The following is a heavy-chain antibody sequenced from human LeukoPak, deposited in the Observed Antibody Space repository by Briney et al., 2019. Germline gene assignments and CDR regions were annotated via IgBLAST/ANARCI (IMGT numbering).Heavy chain of an antibody. CDR2: INWNGGST. J-gene: IGHJ6*03. Sequence: PGGSLRLSCAASGFTFDDYGMNWVRQAPGKGLEWVSGINWNGGSTGYSDSVKGRFIISRDNSKNSLYLQMNGLRAEDTALYYCARAKGQYFYYYMVVWGKGTTVTVSS. V-gene: IGHV3-20*04. CDR1: GFTFDDYG. CDR3: ARAKGQYFYYYMVV.